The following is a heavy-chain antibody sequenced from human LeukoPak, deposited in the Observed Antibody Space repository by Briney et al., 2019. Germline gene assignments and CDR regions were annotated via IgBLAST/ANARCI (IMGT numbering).Heavy chain of an antibody. V-gene: IGHV1-46*01. Sequence: PGASVKVSCKASGYTFTTYYMHWVRQAPGQGLEWLGIIDPSGGSTSYAQKFQGRVTMTEDTSTDTAYMELSSLRSEDTAVYYCATEASRGLRPFDYWGQGTLVTVSS. J-gene: IGHJ4*02. CDR3: ATEASRGLRPFDY. CDR1: GYTFTTYY. D-gene: IGHD4-17*01. CDR2: IDPSGGST.